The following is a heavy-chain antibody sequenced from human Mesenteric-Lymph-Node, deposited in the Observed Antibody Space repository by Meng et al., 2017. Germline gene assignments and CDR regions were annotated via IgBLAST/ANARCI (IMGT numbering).Heavy chain of an antibody. Sequence: GESLKISCKGSGYSFISYWIGWVRQMPGKGLEWMGLIYPGDSDTRYSPSFQGQVTISADKSISTAYLQWSSLKASDTAMYYCARLPSIGGATPDAFDIWGQGTMVTVSS. D-gene: IGHD1-26*01. J-gene: IGHJ3*02. V-gene: IGHV5-51*01. CDR2: IYPGDSDT. CDR3: ARLPSIGGATPDAFDI. CDR1: GYSFISYW.